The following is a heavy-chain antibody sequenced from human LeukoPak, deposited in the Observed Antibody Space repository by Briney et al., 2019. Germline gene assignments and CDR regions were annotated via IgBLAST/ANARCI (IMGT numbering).Heavy chain of an antibody. CDR2: ISVYNGNT. V-gene: IGHV1-18*01. J-gene: IGHJ5*02. CDR1: GYTFTSNG. CDR3: ARTPLATRDLYTWFDT. D-gene: IGHD1-26*01. Sequence: ASVTVSCKASGYTFTSNGISWVRQAPGQGLEWLGWISVYNGNTNYPEKFQGRVSMTTDTSTTTAYMELRSLRSDDTATYYCARTPLATRDLYTWFDTWGQGTLVTASS.